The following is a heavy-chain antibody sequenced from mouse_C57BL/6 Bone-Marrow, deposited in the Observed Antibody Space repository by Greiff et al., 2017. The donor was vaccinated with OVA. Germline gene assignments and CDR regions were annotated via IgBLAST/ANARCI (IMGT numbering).Heavy chain of an antibody. CDR1: GYSITSGYY. CDR2: ISYDGSN. D-gene: IGHD1-1*01. Sequence: EVQRVESGPGLVKPSQSLSLTCSVTGYSITSGYYWNWIRQFPGNKLEWMGYISYDGSNNYNPSLKNRISITRDTSKNQFFLKLNSVTTEDTATYYCARGGTTVVAIDYWGQGTTLTVSS. V-gene: IGHV3-6*01. CDR3: ARGGTTVVAIDY. J-gene: IGHJ2*01.